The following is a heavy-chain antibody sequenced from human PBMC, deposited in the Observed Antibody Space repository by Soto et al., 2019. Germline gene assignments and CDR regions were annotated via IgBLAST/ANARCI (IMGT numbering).Heavy chain of an antibody. CDR2: FDPEDGET. Sequence: GASVKVSCKVSGYTLTELSMHWVRQAPGKGLEWMGGFDPEDGETIYAQKFQGRVTMTEDTSIDTAYMELSSLRSEDTAVYYCATDQGYSNSYYYYGMDVWGQGTTVTVSS. D-gene: IGHD6-13*01. CDR1: GYTLTELS. J-gene: IGHJ6*02. CDR3: ATDQGYSNSYYYYGMDV. V-gene: IGHV1-24*01.